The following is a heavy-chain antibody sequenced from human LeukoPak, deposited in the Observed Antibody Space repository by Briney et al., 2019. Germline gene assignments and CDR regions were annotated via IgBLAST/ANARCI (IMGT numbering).Heavy chain of an antibody. Sequence: GGSLRLSCAASGFTFSTCWMSWVRQAPGKGLEWVANIKQDGSEKYYVDSVKGRFTISRDNAKNSLYLQMNSLRAEDTAVYYCARWCLGGGGDCYSGLDYWGQGTLVTISS. J-gene: IGHJ4*02. D-gene: IGHD2-21*02. V-gene: IGHV3-7*01. CDR2: IKQDGSEK. CDR3: ARWCLGGGGDCYSGLDY. CDR1: GFTFSTCW.